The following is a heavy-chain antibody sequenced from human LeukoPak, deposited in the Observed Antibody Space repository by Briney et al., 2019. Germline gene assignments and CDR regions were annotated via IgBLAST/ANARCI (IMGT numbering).Heavy chain of an antibody. Sequence: ASVKVSCKASGYTFTSYDINWVRQATGQVLESMGWMNPNSSNTGYAQKFQGRVTITRNTSISTAYMELSSLRSEDTAVYYCARGPRYYDSSGYYYEDYWGQGTLVTVSS. CDR3: ARGPRYYDSSGYYYEDY. J-gene: IGHJ4*02. CDR2: MNPNSSNT. D-gene: IGHD3-22*01. CDR1: GYTFTSYD. V-gene: IGHV1-8*03.